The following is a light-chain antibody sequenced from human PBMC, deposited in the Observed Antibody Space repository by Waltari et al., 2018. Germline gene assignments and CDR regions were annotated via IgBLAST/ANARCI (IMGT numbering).Light chain of an antibody. CDR3: AAWDDSLRGV. J-gene: IGLJ2*01. CDR2: NNN. V-gene: IGLV1-47*01. CDR1: YSNIGSNY. Sequence: QSVLTQPPSASGTPGQRVTISCSGSYSNIGSNYVYWYQQLPGTAPQLLIFNNNHRPSGVPARFSGSKSGTSASLAISGLRSEDEADYYCAAWDDSLRGVFGGGTRLAVL.